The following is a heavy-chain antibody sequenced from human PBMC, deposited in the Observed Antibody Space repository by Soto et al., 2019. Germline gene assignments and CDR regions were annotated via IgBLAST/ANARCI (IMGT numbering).Heavy chain of an antibody. CDR1: GGSVFSSSSY. V-gene: IGHV4-39*01. Sequence: SETLSRTFTVTGGSVFSSSSYWAWIRQSPVKGLEWIGQIFYNGKTYYSPSLGSRVTMSVYSSNNLCSMSLRSVTAADTALYYGGRVRGLTEFSGPWYKSERWGGGSLDTDSS. CDR2: IFYNGKT. J-gene: IGHJ4*02. CDR3: GRVRGLTEFSGPWYKSER. D-gene: IGHD3-10*01.